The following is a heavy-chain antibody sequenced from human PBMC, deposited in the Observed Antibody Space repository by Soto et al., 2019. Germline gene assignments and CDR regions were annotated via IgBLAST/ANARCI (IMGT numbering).Heavy chain of an antibody. CDR3: ATAQKGYNWNYFDH. V-gene: IGHV4-39*01. D-gene: IGHD1-20*01. CDR2: VVYTGFA. Sequence: PSETLSLTCAVCGGSISGSYYYWCWLRQSPGKGPEWIGRVVYTGFASYNPSLESRVSVTVDTSKNQFSLKVRGVSAADTAVYYCATAQKGYNWNYFDHWGQGALVTVSS. CDR1: GGSISGSYYY. J-gene: IGHJ4*02.